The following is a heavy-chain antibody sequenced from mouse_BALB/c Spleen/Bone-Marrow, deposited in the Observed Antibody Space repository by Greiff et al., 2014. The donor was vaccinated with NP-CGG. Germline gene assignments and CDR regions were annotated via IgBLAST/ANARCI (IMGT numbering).Heavy chain of an antibody. CDR2: IFPGTGTT. CDR3: ASRDSSGYVPDY. D-gene: IGHD3-2*01. Sequence: VQLQQSGAELVKPGASVKLSCKTSGYTFTSYWIQWVKQRPGQGLGWIGEIFPGTGTTYYNEKFKGKATLTIDTSSSTAYMLLSSLTSEDSAVYFCASRDSSGYVPDYWGQGTTLTVSS. V-gene: IGHV1S132*01. J-gene: IGHJ2*01. CDR1: GYTFTSYW.